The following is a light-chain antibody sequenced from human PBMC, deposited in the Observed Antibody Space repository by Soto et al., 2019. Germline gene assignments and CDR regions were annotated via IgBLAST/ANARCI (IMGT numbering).Light chain of an antibody. Sequence: DVVMTQSPLSLPVTLGQPASISCRSSQSLVYSDVNTYLNWFQQRQGQSPRRLIYKVSNRDSGVQERFSGRGSGTKFTLKISRVEAEDVGVYYCMQGTHSITFGQGTRLEIK. CDR2: KVS. CDR3: MQGTHSIT. V-gene: IGKV2-30*01. CDR1: QSLVYSDVNTY. J-gene: IGKJ5*01.